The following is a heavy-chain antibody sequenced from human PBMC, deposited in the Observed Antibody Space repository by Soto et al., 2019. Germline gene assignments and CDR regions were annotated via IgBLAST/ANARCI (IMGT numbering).Heavy chain of an antibody. V-gene: IGHV3-48*02. CDR2: ISSTSSAR. CDR3: ARDSDIYYGMDV. D-gene: IGHD3-9*01. Sequence: PGGSLRRSWAASGFTFSFHIMNWGRRAPGKGLEWVSYISSTSSARYYADSVRGRFTISRDNVKYSLYLQMNSLTDEDTAVYYCARDSDIYYGMDVWGQGTTVTVSS. J-gene: IGHJ6*02. CDR1: GFTFSFHI.